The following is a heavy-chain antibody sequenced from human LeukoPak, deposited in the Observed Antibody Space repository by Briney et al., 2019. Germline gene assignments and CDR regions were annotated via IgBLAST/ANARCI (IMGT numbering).Heavy chain of an antibody. D-gene: IGHD6-19*01. J-gene: IGHJ4*02. CDR1: GGSFGGYY. CDR3: ARDNGSGWFKTFDY. CDR2: INHSGST. V-gene: IGHV4-34*01. Sequence: SETLSLTCAVYGGSFGGYYWSWIRQPPGKGLEWIGEINHSGSTNYNPSLKSRVTISVDTSKNQFSLKLSSVTAADTAVYYCARDNGSGWFKTFDYWGQGTLVTVSS.